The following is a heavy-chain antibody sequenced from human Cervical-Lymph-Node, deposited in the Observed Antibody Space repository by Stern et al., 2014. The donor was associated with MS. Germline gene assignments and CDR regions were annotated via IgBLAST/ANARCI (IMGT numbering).Heavy chain of an antibody. CDR2: ISSNSSYI. D-gene: IGHD3-16*01. Sequence: EVQLVESGGGLVKPGGSLRLSCAASGFRFSDYSVNWVRQAPGKGLEWVSSISSNSSYIFYADTVKGRFTISRDNAQNSLFLQMHSLRVEDTAVYYCVRRGGIKYLDYWGQGTLVTVSS. V-gene: IGHV3-21*01. CDR3: VRRGGIKYLDY. CDR1: GFRFSDYS. J-gene: IGHJ4*02.